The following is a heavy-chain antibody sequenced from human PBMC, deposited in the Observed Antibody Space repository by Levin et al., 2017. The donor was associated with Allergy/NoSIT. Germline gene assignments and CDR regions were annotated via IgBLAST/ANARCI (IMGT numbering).Heavy chain of an antibody. V-gene: IGHV3-23*01. Sequence: GGSLRLSCAASGFTFNNYAMNWVRQAPGKGLEWVSSIRSGGTGAGTHYADSVKGRFTIPRDNSKSTVSLQMDSLRADDTGVDFCVGCRVEPTAPGWCNWFDPWGQGTLVTVSS. CDR2: IRSGGTGAGT. CDR3: VGCRVEPTAPGWCNWFDP. D-gene: IGHD6-6*01. J-gene: IGHJ5*02. CDR1: GFTFNNYA.